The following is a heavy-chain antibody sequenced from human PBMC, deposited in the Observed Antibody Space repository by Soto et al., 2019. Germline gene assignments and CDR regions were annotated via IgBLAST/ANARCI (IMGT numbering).Heavy chain of an antibody. CDR2: IIPIFGTA. D-gene: IGHD3-3*01. V-gene: IGHV1-69*13. CDR1: GYTFTSYD. J-gene: IGHJ5*02. CDR3: AGGSVLRSRLEGWFDP. Sequence: ASVKVSCKASGYTFTSYDINWVRQATGQGLEWMGGIIPIFGTANYAQKFQGRVTITADESTSTAYMELSSLRSEDTAVYYCAGGSVLRSRLEGWFDPWGQGTLVTVSS.